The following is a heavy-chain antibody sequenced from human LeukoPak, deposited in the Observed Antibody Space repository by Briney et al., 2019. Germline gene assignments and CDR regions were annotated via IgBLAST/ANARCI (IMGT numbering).Heavy chain of an antibody. J-gene: IGHJ4*02. CDR3: ARLRDYVWGSYRFVFDY. D-gene: IGHD3-16*02. Sequence: SETLSLTCTVSGDSISCSSYYWGWIRQPPGKGLEWIGSIYYSGSTYYNPSLKSRVTISVDTSKNKFSLKLCSVTAADTAVYYCARLRDYVWGSYRFVFDYWGQGTLVTVSS. CDR1: GDSISCSSYY. V-gene: IGHV4-39*01. CDR2: IYYSGST.